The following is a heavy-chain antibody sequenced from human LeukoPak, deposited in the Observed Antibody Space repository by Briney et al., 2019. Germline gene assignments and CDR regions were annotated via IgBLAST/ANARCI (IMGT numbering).Heavy chain of an antibody. D-gene: IGHD3-22*01. CDR2: IRYDGSNK. J-gene: IGHJ4*02. Sequence: AGGSLRLSCAASGFKFSRYTMNWVRQAPGKGLEWVAFIRYDGSNKYYADSVKGRFTIYRDNSKNTLYLQMNSLRAEDTAVYYCARMGYDSSGYSNYFDYWGQGTLVTVSS. CDR3: ARMGYDSSGYSNYFDY. V-gene: IGHV3-30*02. CDR1: GFKFSRYT.